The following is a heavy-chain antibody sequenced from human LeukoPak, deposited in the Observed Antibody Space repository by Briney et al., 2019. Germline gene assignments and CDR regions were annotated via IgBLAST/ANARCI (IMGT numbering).Heavy chain of an antibody. CDR2: INANSGGT. CDR3: ARVSINIVVVVAATPDSWFDP. V-gene: IGHV1-2*02. J-gene: IGHJ5*02. CDR1: GYTFTGYY. D-gene: IGHD2-15*01. Sequence: ASVKVSCKASGYTFTGYYMHWVRQAPGQGLEWMGWINANSGGTNYAQKFQGRVTMTRDTSISTAYMELSRLRSDDTAVYYCARVSINIVVVVAATPDSWFDPWGQGTLVTVSS.